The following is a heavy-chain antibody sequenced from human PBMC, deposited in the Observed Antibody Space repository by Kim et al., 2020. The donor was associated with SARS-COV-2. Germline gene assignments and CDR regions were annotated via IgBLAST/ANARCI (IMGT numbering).Heavy chain of an antibody. V-gene: IGHV3-23*01. CDR3: AKDYYGSGSYYLRGAFDI. Sequence: GGSLRLSCAASGFTFSSYAMSWVRQAPGKGLEWVSAISGSGGSTYYADSVKGRFTISRDNSKNTLYLQMNSLRAEDTAVYYCAKDYYGSGSYYLRGAFDIWGQGTMVPVSS. J-gene: IGHJ3*02. CDR2: ISGSGGST. D-gene: IGHD3-10*01. CDR1: GFTFSSYA.